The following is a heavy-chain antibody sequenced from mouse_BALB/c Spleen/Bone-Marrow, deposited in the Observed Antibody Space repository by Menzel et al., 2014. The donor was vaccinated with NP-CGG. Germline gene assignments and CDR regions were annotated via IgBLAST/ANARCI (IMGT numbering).Heavy chain of an antibody. J-gene: IGHJ3*01. CDR1: GFTFSSYT. Sequence: EVMLVESGGGLVQPGGSLKLSCAASGFTFSSYTMSWVRQTPEKRLDCVAYISNGGGSTYYPDTVKGRFTISRDNAKNTLYLQMSSLKSEDTAMYYCARGNGFAYWGQGTLVTVSA. CDR3: ARGNGFAY. V-gene: IGHV5-12-2*01. CDR2: ISNGGGST.